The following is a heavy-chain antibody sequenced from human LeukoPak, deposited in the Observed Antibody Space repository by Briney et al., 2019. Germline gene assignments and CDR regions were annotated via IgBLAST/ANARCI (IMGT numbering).Heavy chain of an antibody. J-gene: IGHJ4*02. Sequence: WGSLRLSCAASGFTFSSYWMHGVRQAPGKGLVWVSRINSDGSSTSYADSVKGRFTISRDNAKNTLYLQMNSLRAEDTAVYYCARVTLRGEAYCGGDCEYYFDYWGQGTLVTVSS. CDR1: GFTFSSYW. CDR2: INSDGSST. D-gene: IGHD2-21*02. V-gene: IGHV3-74*01. CDR3: ARVTLRGEAYCGGDCEYYFDY.